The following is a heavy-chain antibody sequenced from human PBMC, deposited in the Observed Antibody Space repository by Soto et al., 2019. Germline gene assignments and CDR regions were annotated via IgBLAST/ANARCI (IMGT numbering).Heavy chain of an antibody. CDR1: GDSISSGNKY. Sequence: VQLRESGPGLVKPSQTLSLTCTVSGDSISSGNKYWSWIRQPPGKGLEWIGYVFSSGTTYYNPSLEGRVSISLDASEMQFALKFASVTDADSAVYYCARVPSPFDYYYAMDVWGQGTTVTVSS. J-gene: IGHJ6*02. D-gene: IGHD3-16*01. V-gene: IGHV4-30-4*01. CDR3: ARVPSPFDYYYAMDV. CDR2: VFSSGTT.